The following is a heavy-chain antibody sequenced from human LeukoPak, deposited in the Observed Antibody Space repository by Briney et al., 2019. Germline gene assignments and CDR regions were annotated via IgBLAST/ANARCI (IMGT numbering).Heavy chain of an antibody. CDR1: GGSFSGYY. CDR2: INHSGST. Sequence: NSSETLSLTCAVYGGSFSGYYWSWIRQPPGKGLEWIGEINHSGSTNYNPSLKSRVTISVDTSKNQFSLKLSSVTAADTAVYYCARPHDYGYAFDIWGQGTMVTVSS. D-gene: IGHD4-17*01. CDR3: ARPHDYGYAFDI. V-gene: IGHV4-34*01. J-gene: IGHJ3*02.